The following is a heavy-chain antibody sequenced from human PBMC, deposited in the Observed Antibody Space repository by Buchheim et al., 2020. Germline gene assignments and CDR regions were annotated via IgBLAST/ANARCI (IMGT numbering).Heavy chain of an antibody. Sequence: QLQLQESGSGLVKPSQTLSLTCAVSGGSISSGGSSWGWIRQPPGKGLEWIGYIYHSGNTYYHPSLQSRVTISVDRSKHQFSLKLSSVTAADTAVYYCARDVHLTGPHWYFDLWGRGTL. CDR1: GGSISSGGSS. J-gene: IGHJ2*01. CDR2: IYHSGNT. V-gene: IGHV4-30-2*01. D-gene: IGHD3-9*01. CDR3: ARDVHLTGPHWYFDL.